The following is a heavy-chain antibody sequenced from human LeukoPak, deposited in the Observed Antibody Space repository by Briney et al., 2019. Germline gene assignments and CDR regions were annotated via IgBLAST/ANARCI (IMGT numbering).Heavy chain of an antibody. V-gene: IGHV1-18*01. CDR3: ARARRGYSYGPDD. CDR1: GYTFTSYG. Sequence: ASVKVSCKASGYTFTSYGISWVRQAPGQGLEWMGWSSAYNGKTTYAEKRQGRVTMTTDTYTSTAYMELRSLRSDDTAVYYCARARRGYSYGPDDWGQGTLGTVSS. D-gene: IGHD5-18*01. CDR2: SSAYNGKT. J-gene: IGHJ4*02.